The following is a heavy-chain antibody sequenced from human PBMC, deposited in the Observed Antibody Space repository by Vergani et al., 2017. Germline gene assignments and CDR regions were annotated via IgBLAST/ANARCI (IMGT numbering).Heavy chain of an antibody. Sequence: QVQVVQSGAVVKKSGASVKVSCKTSGYIFSNYYMHWVRQAPGQGLEWMGIINPSGGHTNYAQKFQGRVTITRDTSTSTVYMELSSLRSEDTAIYYCARGDYGILTGYRYWGQGTLVTVSA. D-gene: IGHD3-9*01. V-gene: IGHV1-46*03. CDR1: GYIFSNYY. J-gene: IGHJ4*02. CDR2: INPSGGHT. CDR3: ARGDYGILTGYRY.